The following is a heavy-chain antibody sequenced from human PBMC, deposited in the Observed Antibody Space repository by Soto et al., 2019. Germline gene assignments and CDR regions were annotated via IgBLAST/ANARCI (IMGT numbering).Heavy chain of an antibody. CDR3: ARDGAYCSGGSCSYYYYGMDV. V-gene: IGHV1-69*13. CDR2: IIPIFGTA. CDR1: GGTFSSYA. J-gene: IGHJ6*02. Sequence: GASVKVSCKASGGTFSSYAISWVRQAPGEGLEWMGGIIPIFGTANYAQKFQGRVTITADESTSTAYMELSSLRSEDTAVYYCARDGAYCSGGSCSYYYYGMDVWGQGTMVTVSS. D-gene: IGHD2-15*01.